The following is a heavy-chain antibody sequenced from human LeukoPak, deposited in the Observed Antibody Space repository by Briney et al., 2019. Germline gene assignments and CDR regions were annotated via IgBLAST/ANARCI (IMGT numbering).Heavy chain of an antibody. D-gene: IGHD5-12*01. Sequence: PGGSLRLSCAASGFRFSNYAMNWVRQAPGKGLEWVSLIIGSSGSTFYADSVKGRFTISRDTSKNTLYLEMNSVRDEDTAVYYCAKGGYDYVEIGYFDYWGQGTLVTVSS. CDR2: IIGSSGST. CDR1: GFRFSNYA. J-gene: IGHJ4*02. CDR3: AKGGYDYVEIGYFDY. V-gene: IGHV3-23*01.